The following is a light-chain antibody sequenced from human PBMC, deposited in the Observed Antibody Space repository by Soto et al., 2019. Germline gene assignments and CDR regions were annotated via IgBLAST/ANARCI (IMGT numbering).Light chain of an antibody. J-gene: IGLJ2*01. Sequence: SYELTQPPSVSVSPGQTVSITCSGDKLGDKYACWFQQKPGQSPVLVIYQDRRRPSGIPERFSGSNSGNTATLTISGTQAMDEADYYCQAWDSSTAVFGAGTKLTVL. V-gene: IGLV3-1*01. CDR1: KLGDKY. CDR2: QDR. CDR3: QAWDSSTAV.